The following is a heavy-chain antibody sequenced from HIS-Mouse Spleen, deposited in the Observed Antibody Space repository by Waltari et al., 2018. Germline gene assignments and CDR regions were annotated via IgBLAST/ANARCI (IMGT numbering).Heavy chain of an antibody. CDR3: ARDIKAAAC. CDR1: VFPVSSHS. V-gene: IGHV3-66*01. Sequence: EVQLLDSGGGLVKPGGSLRLSFAAFVFPVSSHSRSWVRQAPGKGLEWVSVIYSGGSTYYADSVKGRFTISRDNSKNTLYLQMNSLRAEDTAVYYCARDIKAAACWGQGTLVTVSS. CDR2: IYSGGST. J-gene: IGHJ4*02. D-gene: IGHD6-13*01.